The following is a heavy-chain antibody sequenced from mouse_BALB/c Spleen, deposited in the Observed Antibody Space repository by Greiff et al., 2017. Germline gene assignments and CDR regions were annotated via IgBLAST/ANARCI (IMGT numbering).Heavy chain of an antibody. J-gene: IGHJ4*01. CDR2: ISYSGST. V-gene: IGHV3-2*02. CDR1: GYSITSDYA. CDR3: ASETFYYAMDY. Sequence: EVKLMESGPGLVKPSQSLSLTCTVTGYSITSDYAWNWIRQFPGNKLEWMGYISYSGSTSYNPSLKSRISITRDTSKNQFFLQLNSVTTEDTATYYCASETFYYAMDYWGQGTSVTVSS.